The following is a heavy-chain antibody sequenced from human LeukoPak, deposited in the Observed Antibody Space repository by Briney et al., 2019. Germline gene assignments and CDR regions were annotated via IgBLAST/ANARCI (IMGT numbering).Heavy chain of an antibody. CDR1: GGSISSGDYY. V-gene: IGHV4-31*11. CDR3: AREHSGHWFDP. Sequence: SETLSLTCAVSGGSISSGDYYWSWIRQHPGKGLEWIGYINYSGSAFYNPSLKSRVTISVDTPKNQFSLKLNSVSAADTAVYYCAREHSGHWFDPWGQGTLVTVSS. CDR2: INYSGSA. D-gene: IGHD3-3*02. J-gene: IGHJ5*02.